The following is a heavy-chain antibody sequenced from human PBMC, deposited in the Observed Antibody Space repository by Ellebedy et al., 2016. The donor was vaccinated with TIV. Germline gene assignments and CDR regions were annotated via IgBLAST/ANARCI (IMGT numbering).Heavy chain of an antibody. CDR3: AKRVTMVRGVITYYHYAMDV. CDR2: LSGSGGST. Sequence: PGGSLRLSCAVSGFTFSSYAMSWVRQAPGKGLEWVSSLSGSGGSTYYADSVKGRFTISRDNSKNTLYLQMNSLRAEDTAVYYCAKRVTMVRGVITYYHYAMDVWGQGTTVTVPS. V-gene: IGHV3-23*01. D-gene: IGHD3-10*01. CDR1: GFTFSSYA. J-gene: IGHJ6*02.